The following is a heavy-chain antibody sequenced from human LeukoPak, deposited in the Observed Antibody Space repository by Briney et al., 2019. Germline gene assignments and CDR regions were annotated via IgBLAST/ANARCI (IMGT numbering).Heavy chain of an antibody. J-gene: IGHJ5*02. Sequence: SETLSLTCTVSGGSISSYYWSWVRQSPGKGLEWIWYIYYSESTYYKPSLKSRVTISVDTSKNQFSLKLSSVTAADTAVYYCARGGYYGSGNDYRFDPWGQGTLVTVSS. D-gene: IGHD3-10*01. V-gene: IGHV4-59*01. CDR3: ARGGYYGSGNDYRFDP. CDR1: GGSISSYY. CDR2: IYYSEST.